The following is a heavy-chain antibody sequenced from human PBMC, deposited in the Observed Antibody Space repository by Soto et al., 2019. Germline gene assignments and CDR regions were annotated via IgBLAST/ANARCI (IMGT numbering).Heavy chain of an antibody. CDR1: GYVFTAYS. J-gene: IGHJ1*01. Sequence: ASVKVSCKASGYVFTAYSMHWVRQAPGQGLEWMGVVNPSGGSTNYAQKFQGRITMTRDASTSTVYMDLSSLTSEDTAVYYCAREENCSDGVCYSEYFQRWGQGTLVTVSS. D-gene: IGHD2-15*01. V-gene: IGHV1-46*01. CDR3: AREENCSDGVCYSEYFQR. CDR2: VNPSGGST.